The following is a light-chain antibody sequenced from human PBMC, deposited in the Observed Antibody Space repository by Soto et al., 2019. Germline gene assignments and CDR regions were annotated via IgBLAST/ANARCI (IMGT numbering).Light chain of an antibody. J-gene: IGKJ1*01. CDR2: KAS. Sequence: DIQMTQSPSTLSGSVGDRVTITCRASQTISSWLAWYQQKPGKAPKLLIYKASTLKSGVPSSFSGSGSGTEFTLTISSLQPDDFATYYGQHYNSYSEAFGQGTKVERK. CDR1: QTISSW. CDR3: QHYNSYSEA. V-gene: IGKV1-5*03.